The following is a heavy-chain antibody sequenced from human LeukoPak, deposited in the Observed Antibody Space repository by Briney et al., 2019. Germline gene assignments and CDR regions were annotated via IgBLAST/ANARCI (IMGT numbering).Heavy chain of an antibody. Sequence: ASVKVSCKASGYTFTSYGISWVRQAPGQGLEWMGWISAYNGNTNYAQKLQGRVTMTTDTSTSTAYMELRSLRSDDTAVYYCARRAKSLERYYGFWTPRDWFDPWGQGTLVTVSS. V-gene: IGHV1-18*01. CDR1: GYTFTSYG. D-gene: IGHD3-3*01. CDR3: ARRAKSLERYYGFWTPRDWFDP. CDR2: ISAYNGNT. J-gene: IGHJ5*02.